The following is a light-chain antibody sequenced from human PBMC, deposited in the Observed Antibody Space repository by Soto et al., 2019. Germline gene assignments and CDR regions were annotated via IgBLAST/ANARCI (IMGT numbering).Light chain of an antibody. J-gene: IGLJ1*01. CDR1: SSDVGNYKY. Sequence: QSVLTQPASVSGSPGQSITISCTGTSSDVGNYKYVSWYQQHPGKAPKLMIYEVTNRPSGVSNRFSGSKSGDTASLTISGLRAEDEADYYCSSYTSSTDYVFGTGTKVTVL. CDR2: EVT. V-gene: IGLV2-14*01. CDR3: SSYTSSTDYV.